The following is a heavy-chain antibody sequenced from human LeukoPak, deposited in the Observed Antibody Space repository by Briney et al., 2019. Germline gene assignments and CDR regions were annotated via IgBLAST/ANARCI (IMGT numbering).Heavy chain of an antibody. D-gene: IGHD5-24*01. CDR2: IYYSGCT. V-gene: IGHV4-31*03. CDR1: GGSISSGGYY. J-gene: IGHJ4*02. CDR3: ARGGKMATPQIDY. Sequence: SQTLSLTCTVSGGSISSGGYYWSWIRQHPGKGLEWIGYIYYSGCTYYNPSLKSRVTISVDTSKNQFSLKLSSVTAADTAVYYCARGGKMATPQIDYWGQGTLVTVSS.